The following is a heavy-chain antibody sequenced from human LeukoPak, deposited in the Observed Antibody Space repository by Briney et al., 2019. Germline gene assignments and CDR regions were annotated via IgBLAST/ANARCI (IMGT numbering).Heavy chain of an antibody. CDR1: GGSTSCGGYY. D-gene: IGHD2-2*01. CDR3: ARERGYCSSTSCPLGY. Sequence: PSEPLSLTCTASGGSTSCGGYYWSWIRQPPGKGMECIGSIYYSGSTYYNPSLKSLVTISVGRSKNQFSLKLSSVTAADTAVYYCARERGYCSSTSCPLGYWGQGTLVTVSS. V-gene: IGHV4-30-2*01. J-gene: IGHJ4*02. CDR2: IYYSGST.